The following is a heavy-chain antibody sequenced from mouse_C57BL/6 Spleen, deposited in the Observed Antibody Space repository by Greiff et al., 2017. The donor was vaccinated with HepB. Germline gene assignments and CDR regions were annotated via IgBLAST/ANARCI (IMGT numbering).Heavy chain of an antibody. V-gene: IGHV1-82*01. Sequence: VKLQESGPELVKPGASVKISCKASGYAFSSSWMNWVKQRPGKGLEWIGRIYPGDGDTNYNGKFKGKATLTADKSSSTAYMQLSSLTSEDSAVYFCARDSLLVYYFDYWGQGTTLTVSS. CDR3: ARDSLLVYYFDY. CDR1: GYAFSSSW. J-gene: IGHJ2*01. CDR2: IYPGDGDT. D-gene: IGHD2-2*01.